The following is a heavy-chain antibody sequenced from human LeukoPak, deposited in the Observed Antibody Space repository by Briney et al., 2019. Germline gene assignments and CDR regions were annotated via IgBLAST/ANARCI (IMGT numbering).Heavy chain of an antibody. J-gene: IGHJ5*01. Sequence: SETLSLTCTVSGGSMSIYSWSWIRQPPGKGLEWIGYIYYSGSTNYNPSLKSRLTISVDTSKNQFSLKLSSVTAADTAVYYCAGGMTTGLDSWGQGTLVTVSS. V-gene: IGHV4-59*08. CDR3: AGGMTTGLDS. D-gene: IGHD4-17*01. CDR1: GGSMSIYS. CDR2: IYYSGST.